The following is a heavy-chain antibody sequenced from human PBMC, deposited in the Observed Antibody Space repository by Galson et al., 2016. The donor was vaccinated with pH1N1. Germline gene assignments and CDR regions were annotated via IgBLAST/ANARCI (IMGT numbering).Heavy chain of an antibody. D-gene: IGHD4-17*01. CDR3: ARIQYGDYVGYFDY. Sequence: PALVKPTQTLTLTCTFSGFSLSTSGMCVSWIRQPPGKALEWLALTDWDDDKYYSTSLKTRLTISKDTSKNQVVLTMTNMDPVDTATYYCARIQYGDYVGYFDYWGQGTLVTVSS. J-gene: IGHJ4*02. CDR1: GFSLSTSGMC. CDR2: TDWDDDK. V-gene: IGHV2-70*01.